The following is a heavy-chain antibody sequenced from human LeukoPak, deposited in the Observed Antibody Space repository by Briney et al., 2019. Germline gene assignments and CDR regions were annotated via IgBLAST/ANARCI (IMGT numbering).Heavy chain of an antibody. CDR2: ITSNGGST. V-gene: IGHV3-64*01. D-gene: IGHD3-22*01. CDR1: GFTFSTYA. Sequence: GGSLRLSCAASGFTFSTYAMHWVRQAPGKGLDYVSAITSNGGSTYYANSVKGRFTISRDNSKNTLSLQMGGLRAEDMAVYYCATADSRGYYNYWGQGTLVTVFS. CDR3: ATADSRGYYNY. J-gene: IGHJ4*02.